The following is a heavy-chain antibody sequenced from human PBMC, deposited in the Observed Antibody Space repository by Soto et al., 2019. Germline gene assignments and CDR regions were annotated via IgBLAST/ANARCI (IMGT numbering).Heavy chain of an antibody. J-gene: IGHJ5*02. D-gene: IGHD3-3*01. V-gene: IGHV2-26*01. CDR2: IFSNDEK. CDR3: ARFREYYDFWSGRLVGVSWFDP. CDR1: GFSLSNARMG. Sequence: QVTLKESGPVLVKPTETLTLTCTVSGFSLSNARMGVSWIRQPPGKALEWLAHIFSNDEKSYSTSLKSRLTISKDTSKSQVVLTMTNMDPVDTATYYCARFREYYDFWSGRLVGVSWFDPWGQGTLVTVSS.